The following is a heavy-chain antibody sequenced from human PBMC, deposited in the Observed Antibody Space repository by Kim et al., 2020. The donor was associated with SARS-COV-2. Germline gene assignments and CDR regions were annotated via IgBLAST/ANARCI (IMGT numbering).Heavy chain of an antibody. Sequence: GGSLRLSCAASGFTFSSYAMSWVRQAPGKGLEWVSAISGSGGSTYYADSVKGRFTISRDNSKNTLYLQMNSLRAEDTAVYYCANRIYDLRGYYYGMDVWGQGTTVTVSS. V-gene: IGHV3-23*01. CDR1: GFTFSSYA. J-gene: IGHJ6*02. CDR3: ANRIYDLRGYYYGMDV. CDR2: ISGSGGST. D-gene: IGHD3-3*01.